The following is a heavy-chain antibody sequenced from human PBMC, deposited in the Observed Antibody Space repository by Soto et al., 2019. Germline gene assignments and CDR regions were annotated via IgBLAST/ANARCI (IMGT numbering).Heavy chain of an antibody. CDR3: ATSTWFDP. CDR2: IYYSGST. Sequence: QLQLQESGPGLVKPSETLSLTCTVSGGSISSRGYYWGWIRQPPGQGLEGIGTIYYSGSTYYNPSLKSPVTISVDTSKHQFSLKLSSVTAADTAVYYCATSTWFDPWGQGPLVTVSS. J-gene: IGHJ5*02. CDR1: GGSISSRGYY. V-gene: IGHV4-39*01. D-gene: IGHD2-2*01.